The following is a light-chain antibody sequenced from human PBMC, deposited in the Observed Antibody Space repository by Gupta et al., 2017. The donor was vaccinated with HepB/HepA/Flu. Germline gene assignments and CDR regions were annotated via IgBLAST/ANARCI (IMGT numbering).Light chain of an antibody. Sequence: DVVITQSQLSLTVTLGQPASISFRSSAGIVNSDGNSCLNWFQQRPGQPPRRLLDKVFNRDAAATYSVSGSGSGTALTLKSSRVEAEDVGFYYCMQNAHWPHTFGQGTNLEIK. CDR2: KVF. V-gene: IGKV2-30*01. CDR3: MQNAHWPHT. CDR1: AGIVNSDGNSC. J-gene: IGKJ2*01.